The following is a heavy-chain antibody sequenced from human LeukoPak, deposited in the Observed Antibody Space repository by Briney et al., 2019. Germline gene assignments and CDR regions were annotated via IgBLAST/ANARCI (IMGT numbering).Heavy chain of an antibody. J-gene: IGHJ4*02. CDR3: ARDRRGDYVPGY. CDR2: INPNSSGT. Sequence: ASVKVSCTASGYTFTGYYMHWVRQAPGQGLEWMGWINPNSSGTNYAQKFQSSVTMTRDTSIMTAYMEVSRVRSDYTAVYYCARDRRGDYVPGYWGQGTLVTVSS. V-gene: IGHV1-2*02. D-gene: IGHD4-17*01. CDR1: GYTFTGYY.